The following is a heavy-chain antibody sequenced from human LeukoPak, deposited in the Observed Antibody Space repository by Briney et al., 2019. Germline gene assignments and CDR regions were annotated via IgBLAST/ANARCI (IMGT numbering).Heavy chain of an antibody. V-gene: IGHV4-59*01. Sequence: PSETLSLICTVSGGSISSYYWSWIRQPPGKGLEWIGYIHYTGSTNYNPSLKSRVTISLDTSKNLFSLKLSSVTAEDTAIYYCARDRWGGSGSCFDYWGQGILVTVSS. CDR3: ARDRWGGSGSCFDY. CDR2: IHYTGST. J-gene: IGHJ4*02. D-gene: IGHD3-10*01. CDR1: GGSISSYY.